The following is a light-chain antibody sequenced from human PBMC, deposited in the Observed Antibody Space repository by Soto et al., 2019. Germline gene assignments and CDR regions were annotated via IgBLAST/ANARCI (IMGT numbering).Light chain of an antibody. J-gene: IGLJ3*02. CDR2: DDD. Sequence: QSVLTQPPSVSEAPRQRVTISCSETSSNIGINAVTWYQQLPGKAPNLFIYDDDLLPSGVSDRFSGSKSGTSASLAISGLQSEDEADYYCAAWDDSLNGWVFGGGTKLTVL. CDR3: AAWDDSLNGWV. CDR1: SSNIGINA. V-gene: IGLV1-36*01.